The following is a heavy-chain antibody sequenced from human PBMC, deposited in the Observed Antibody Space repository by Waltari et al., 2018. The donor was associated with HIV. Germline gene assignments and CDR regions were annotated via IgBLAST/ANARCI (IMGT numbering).Heavy chain of an antibody. V-gene: IGHV3-74*03. CDR2: GNPDGSGT. J-gene: IGHJ5*02. D-gene: IGHD1-1*01. CDR1: GFTFRSTW. CDR3: ATTTTTTYFS. Sequence: EVQLVESGGGLVQPGESLRLSCGASGFTFRSTWMHWVRQAPGGGVVWVSRGNPDGSGTSYADSLKGRFTISRDNAKNTVYLQMNSLRAEDTAVYYCATTTTTTYFSWGQGTLVTVSS.